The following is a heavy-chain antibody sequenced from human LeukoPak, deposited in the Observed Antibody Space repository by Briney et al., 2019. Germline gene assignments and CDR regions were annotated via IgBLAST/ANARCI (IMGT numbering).Heavy chain of an antibody. Sequence: SETLSLTCTVSGGSISNSRYYWGWIRQPPGKGLEWIGSISYSGSTYSNPSFKSRVAMSLDTSKNQFSLRLYSVTSADTAMYYCARVDRHLGIRHFFDYWGQGTLVTVSS. D-gene: IGHD7-27*01. CDR1: GGSISNSRYY. J-gene: IGHJ4*02. V-gene: IGHV4-39*07. CDR3: ARVDRHLGIRHFFDY. CDR2: ISYSGST.